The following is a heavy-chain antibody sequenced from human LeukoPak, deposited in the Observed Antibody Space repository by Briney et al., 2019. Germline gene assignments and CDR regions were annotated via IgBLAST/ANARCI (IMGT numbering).Heavy chain of an antibody. CDR3: ARHPLRLYSGYDYGFDY. J-gene: IGHJ4*02. D-gene: IGHD5-12*01. CDR2: IYYSGST. V-gene: IGHV4-59*01. Sequence: TSETLSLTCTVSGGSISSYYWSWIRQPPGKGLEWIGYIYYSGSTNYNPSLKSRVTISVDTSKNQFSLKLSSVTAADTAVYYCARHPLRLYSGYDYGFDYWGQGTLVTVSS. CDR1: GGSISSYY.